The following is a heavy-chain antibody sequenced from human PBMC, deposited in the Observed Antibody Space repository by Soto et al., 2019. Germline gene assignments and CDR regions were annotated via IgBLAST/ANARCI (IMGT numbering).Heavy chain of an antibody. CDR1: GDSVSSSRYS. V-gene: IGHV4-39*02. CDR2: IYYSGST. J-gene: IGHJ2*01. Sequence: SETLSLTCSVSGDSVSSSRYSWGWIRQPPGKGLEWIGSIYYSGSTYYNSSLKSRLTSSVDTSRNQFSLKLSSVTAADTAVYYCARVDYGDYGVYWYFDLWGRGTLVTVSS. CDR3: ARVDYGDYGVYWYFDL. D-gene: IGHD4-17*01.